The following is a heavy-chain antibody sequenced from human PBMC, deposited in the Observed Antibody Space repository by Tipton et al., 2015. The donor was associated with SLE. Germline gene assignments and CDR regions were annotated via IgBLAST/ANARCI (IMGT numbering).Heavy chain of an antibody. D-gene: IGHD5-24*01. CDR2: MNPNSGNT. CDR3: ARGVELPTITDW. V-gene: IGHV1-8*02. Sequence: QLVQSGAEVKKPGASVKVSCKTSGYTFTAYDINWVRQATGQGLEWMGWMNPNSGNTDYAQKFQGRVTLTRDTSISTAYMELSSLKSEDTAVYYCARGVELPTITDWWGQGTLLTVSS. J-gene: IGHJ4*02. CDR1: GYTFTAYD.